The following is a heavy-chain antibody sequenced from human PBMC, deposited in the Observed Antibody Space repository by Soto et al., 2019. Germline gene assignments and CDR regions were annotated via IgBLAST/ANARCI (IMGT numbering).Heavy chain of an antibody. J-gene: IGHJ4*02. D-gene: IGHD3-10*01. CDR1: GFTFSSYS. Sequence: GGSLRLSCAASGFTFSSYSMNWVRQAPGKGLEWVSYISSSSSTIYYADSVKGRFTISRDNAKNSLYLQMNNLRDEDTAVYYCARDYGSGSYHLFDYWGQGTLVTVS. V-gene: IGHV3-48*02. CDR2: ISSSSSTI. CDR3: ARDYGSGSYHLFDY.